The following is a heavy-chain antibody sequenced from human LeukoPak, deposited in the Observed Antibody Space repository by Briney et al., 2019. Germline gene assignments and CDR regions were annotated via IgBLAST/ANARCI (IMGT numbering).Heavy chain of an antibody. CDR3: ASLGYCSGGSCFDY. V-gene: IGHV4-34*01. J-gene: IGHJ4*02. CDR1: GGSFSGYY. Sequence: SETLSLTCAVYGGSFSGYYWSWIRQPPGKGLEWIGEINHSGSTNYNPSLKSRVTISVDTSKNQFSLKLSSVTVADTAVYYCASLGYCSGGSCFDYWGQGTLVTVSS. CDR2: INHSGST. D-gene: IGHD2-15*01.